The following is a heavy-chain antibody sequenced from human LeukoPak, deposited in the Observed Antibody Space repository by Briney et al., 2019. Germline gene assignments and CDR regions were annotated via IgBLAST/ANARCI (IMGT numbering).Heavy chain of an antibody. Sequence: GESLKISCRGSGYSFTSYWIGWVRQMPGKGLEWMGIIYPGDSDTKYSPSFQGQVTISADKSISTAYLQWSSLKASDTAMYYCARQVGMIVVAYDAFDIWGQGTMVTVSS. CDR2: IYPGDSDT. J-gene: IGHJ3*02. V-gene: IGHV5-51*01. D-gene: IGHD3-22*01. CDR3: ARQVGMIVVAYDAFDI. CDR1: GYSFTSYW.